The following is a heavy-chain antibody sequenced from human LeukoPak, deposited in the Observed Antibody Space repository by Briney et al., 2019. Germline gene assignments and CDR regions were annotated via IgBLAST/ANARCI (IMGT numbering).Heavy chain of an antibody. CDR1: GGSISSSSYY. Sequence: KPSGTLSLTCTVSGGSISSSSYYWGWIRQPPGKGLEWIGSIYYSGSTYYNPSLKSRVTISVDTSKNQFSLKLSSVTAADTAVYYCASPRSSTSRIDYWGQGTLVTVSS. D-gene: IGHD2-2*01. CDR2: IYYSGST. J-gene: IGHJ4*02. CDR3: ASPRSSTSRIDY. V-gene: IGHV4-39*01.